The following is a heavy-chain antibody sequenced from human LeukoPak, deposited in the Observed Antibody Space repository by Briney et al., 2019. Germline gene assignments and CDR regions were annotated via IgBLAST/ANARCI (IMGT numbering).Heavy chain of an antibody. CDR1: GGSISSYY. Sequence: PSETLSLTCTVSGGSISSYYWSWLRQPPGKGLEWIGYIYYSGSTNYNPSLKSRVTISVDTSKNQFSLKQSSVTAADTAVYYCARATITMAVGVPADAFDIWGQGTMVTVSS. J-gene: IGHJ3*02. CDR3: ARATITMAVGVPADAFDI. CDR2: IYYSGST. D-gene: IGHD3-22*01. V-gene: IGHV4-59*08.